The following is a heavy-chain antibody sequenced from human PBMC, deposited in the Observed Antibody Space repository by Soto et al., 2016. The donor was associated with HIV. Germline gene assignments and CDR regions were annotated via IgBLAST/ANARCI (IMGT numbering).Heavy chain of an antibody. CDR2: IIPMFGTA. D-gene: IGHD3-22*01. J-gene: IGHJ1*01. CDR3: AREYYYDSSGYYYRYFQH. CDR1: GGTFSSYA. V-gene: IGHV1-69*13. Sequence: QVQLVQSGAEVKKPGSSVKVSCKASGGTFSSYAISWVRQAPGQGLEWMGGIIPMFGTANYAQKFQGRVTITADESTSTAYMELSSLRSEDTAVYYCAREYYYDSSGYYYRYFQHWARAPWSPSPQ.